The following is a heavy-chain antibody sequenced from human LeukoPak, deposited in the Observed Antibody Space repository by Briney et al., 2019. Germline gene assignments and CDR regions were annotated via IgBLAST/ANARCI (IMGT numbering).Heavy chain of an antibody. Sequence: GGSLRLSCAASGFTFSSYSMNWVRQAPGKGLEWVSGIYGSGGGIQYADSVKGRFTISRDNSKNTLYLQMNSLRAEDTALYYCAKDRLPDGRWSLDYWGQGTLVTVSS. CDR2: IYGSGGGI. CDR3: AKDRLPDGRWSLDY. V-gene: IGHV3-23*01. J-gene: IGHJ4*02. CDR1: GFTFSSYS. D-gene: IGHD6-13*01.